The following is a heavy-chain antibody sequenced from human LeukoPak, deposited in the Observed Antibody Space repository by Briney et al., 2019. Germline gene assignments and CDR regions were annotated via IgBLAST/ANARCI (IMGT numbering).Heavy chain of an antibody. V-gene: IGHV1-69*13. CDR1: GGTFSSYA. J-gene: IGHJ6*02. Sequence: SVKVSCKASGGTFSSYAISWVRQAPGQGLEWMGGIIPIFGTANYAQKFQGRVTITADESTSTAYMELSSLRSEDTAVYYCARSKTMMDSSGYYGSGMDVWGQGTTVTVSS. CDR2: IIPIFGTA. D-gene: IGHD3-22*01. CDR3: ARSKTMMDSSGYYGSGMDV.